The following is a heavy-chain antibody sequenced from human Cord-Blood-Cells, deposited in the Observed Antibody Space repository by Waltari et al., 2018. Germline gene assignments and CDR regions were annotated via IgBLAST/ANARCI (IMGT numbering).Heavy chain of an antibody. CDR1: GFSLSTSGMR. V-gene: IGHV2-70*04. D-gene: IGHD6-13*01. J-gene: IGHJ4*02. CDR3: ARTGYSSSWFDY. Sequence: QVTLKESGPALVKPTQTLTLTCTFSGFSLSTSGMRVRLIRQPPGKALEWLARIDWDDDKFYSTSLKTRLTISKDTSKNQVVLTMTNMDPVDTATYYCARTGYSSSWFDYWGQGTLVTVSS. CDR2: IDWDDDK.